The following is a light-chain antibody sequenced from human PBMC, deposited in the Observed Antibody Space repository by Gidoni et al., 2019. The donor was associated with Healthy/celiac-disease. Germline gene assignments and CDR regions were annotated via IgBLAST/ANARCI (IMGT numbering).Light chain of an antibody. CDR3: QQYNNWPPLT. Sequence: VMSQSLATLSVSTGARATLTCRASQSVSSNLAWYQQKPGQAHRLLIYGASTRATGIPARFSGSGSGTEFTLTSSSLQSEDCAVYYYQQYNNWPPLTFGGGTKVEIK. CDR1: QSVSSN. J-gene: IGKJ4*01. CDR2: GAS. V-gene: IGKV3-15*01.